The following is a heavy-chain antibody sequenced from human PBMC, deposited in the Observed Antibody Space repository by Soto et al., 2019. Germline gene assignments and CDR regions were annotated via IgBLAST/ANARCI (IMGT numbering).Heavy chain of an antibody. CDR2: ISYDGSNK. D-gene: IGHD1-1*01. CDR3: AREGEPY. J-gene: IGHJ4*02. CDR1: GFTFSSYA. Sequence: PGGPLRLSCAASGFTFSSYAMHWVRQAPGKGLEWVAVISYDGSNKYYADSVKGRFTISRDNSKNTLYLQMNSLRAEDTAVYYCAREGEPYWGQGTLVTVSS. V-gene: IGHV3-30-3*01.